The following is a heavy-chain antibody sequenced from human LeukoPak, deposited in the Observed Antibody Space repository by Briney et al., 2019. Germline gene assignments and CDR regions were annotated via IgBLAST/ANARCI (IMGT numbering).Heavy chain of an antibody. Sequence: PGGSLRLSYAASGFTFSSYSMNWVRQAPGKGLEWVSSISSSSSYIYYADSVKGRFTISRDNAKNSLYLQMNSLRAEDTAVYYCARADIGYYYDSSGYYSFDIWGQGTMVTVSS. D-gene: IGHD3-22*01. J-gene: IGHJ3*02. CDR3: ARADIGYYYDSSGYYSFDI. CDR1: GFTFSSYS. CDR2: ISSSSSYI. V-gene: IGHV3-21*01.